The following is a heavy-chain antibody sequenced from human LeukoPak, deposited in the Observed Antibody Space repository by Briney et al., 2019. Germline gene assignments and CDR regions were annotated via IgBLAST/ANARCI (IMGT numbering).Heavy chain of an antibody. D-gene: IGHD3-22*01. V-gene: IGHV5-51*01. Sequence: GESLKISCKGSGYSFTSYWIGWVRQMPGKGLEWMGIIYPGDSDTRYSPSFQGQVTISADKSISTAYLQWSSLKASDTAMYYCARRGVYYDSSGYSFGLNYFDYWGQGTLVTVSS. CDR2: IYPGDSDT. CDR3: ARRGVYYDSSGYSFGLNYFDY. J-gene: IGHJ4*02. CDR1: GYSFTSYW.